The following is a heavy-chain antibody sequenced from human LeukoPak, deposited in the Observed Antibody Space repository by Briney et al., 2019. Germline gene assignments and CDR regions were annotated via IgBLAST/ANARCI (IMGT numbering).Heavy chain of an antibody. Sequence: GGSLRLSCAGSGFTFSSYAMSWVRQAPGKGLEWVSTISGSGGAGTYYADSVKGRFTVSRDNSRNTLYLPMNSLRAEDAAVYYCVKDRGGSPFYGMDVWGQGTTVTVSS. CDR2: ISGSGGAGT. CDR1: GFTFSSYA. D-gene: IGHD1-26*01. CDR3: VKDRGGSPFYGMDV. V-gene: IGHV3-23*01. J-gene: IGHJ6*02.